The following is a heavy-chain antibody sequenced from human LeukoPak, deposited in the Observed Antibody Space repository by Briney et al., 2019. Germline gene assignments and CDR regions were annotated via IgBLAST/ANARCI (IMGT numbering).Heavy chain of an antibody. J-gene: IGHJ4*02. V-gene: IGHV3-33*01. CDR1: GFTFSSYG. D-gene: IGHD4-23*01. CDR2: IWYDGSKQ. Sequence: PGGSLRLSCAASGFTFSSYGMHWVRQAPGKGLEWVAVIWYDGSKQYYADSVKGRFTISRDNSKNTLYLQMNSLRAEDTAVYYCARGYGGNSRGLDYWGQGTPVTVSS. CDR3: ARGYGGNSRGLDY.